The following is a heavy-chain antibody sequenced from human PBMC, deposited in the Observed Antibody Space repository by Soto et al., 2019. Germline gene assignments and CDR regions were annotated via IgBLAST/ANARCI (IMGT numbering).Heavy chain of an antibody. CDR2: MNSDGSNT. CDR3: ATSKGGGSNGPTTY. J-gene: IGHJ4*02. CDR1: GFTFSNYW. Sequence: EVQLVESGGALVQPGGSLRLSCAASGFTFSNYWMHWVRQAPGKGLVWISRMNSDGSNTVYAEAVKGRFTISRDNAKNKLYLQMNSLRVEDTAVYYCATSKGGGSNGPTTYWGQGTLVTVSS. D-gene: IGHD1-26*01. V-gene: IGHV3-74*01.